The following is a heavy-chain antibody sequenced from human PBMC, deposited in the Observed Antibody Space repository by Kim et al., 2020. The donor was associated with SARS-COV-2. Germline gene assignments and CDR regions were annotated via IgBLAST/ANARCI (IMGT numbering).Heavy chain of an antibody. V-gene: IGHV3-23*01. CDR3: AGGVSSSSFYFDY. J-gene: IGHJ4*02. D-gene: IGHD6-13*01. Sequence: GGSLRLSCAASGFTFNSYAMSWVRQAPGTGLEWVSSISGSTGSTYYTDSVKGRFTISRDNSKNTLYLQMNSLRAEDTAVYYCAGGVSSSSFYFDYWGQGTLVTVSS. CDR2: ISGSTGST. CDR1: GFTFNSYA.